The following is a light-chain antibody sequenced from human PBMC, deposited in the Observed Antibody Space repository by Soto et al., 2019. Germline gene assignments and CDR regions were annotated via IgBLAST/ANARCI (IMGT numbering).Light chain of an antibody. CDR2: WAS. J-gene: IGKJ3*01. V-gene: IGKV4-1*01. CDR3: QKYNSASFT. CDR1: QSVLYSSNNKNY. Sequence: DIVMTQSPDSLAVSLGERATINCKSSQSVLYSSNNKNYLAWYQQKPGQPPKLLIYWASTRESGVPDRFSGSGSGTDFTLTISSLQAEDVAVYYCQKYNSASFTFGPGTKVDIK.